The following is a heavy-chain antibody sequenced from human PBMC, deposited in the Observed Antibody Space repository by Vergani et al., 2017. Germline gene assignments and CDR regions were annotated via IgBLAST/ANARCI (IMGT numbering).Heavy chain of an antibody. Sequence: EVHLLESGGGLVQPGGSLRLSCAASGFTFSSYAMSWVRQAPGKGLEWVSAISGSGGSTYYADSVKGRFTISRDNSKNTLYLQMNSLRAEDTAVYYCAKDYDFWSGPALDYWGQGTLVTVSS. D-gene: IGHD3-3*01. CDR1: GFTFSSYA. CDR3: AKDYDFWSGPALDY. V-gene: IGHV3-23*01. CDR2: ISGSGGST. J-gene: IGHJ4*02.